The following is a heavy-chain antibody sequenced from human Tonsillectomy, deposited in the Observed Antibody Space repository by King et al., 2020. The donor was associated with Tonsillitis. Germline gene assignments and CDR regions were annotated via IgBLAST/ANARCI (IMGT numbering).Heavy chain of an antibody. CDR2: IDPNSGGT. D-gene: IGHD3-22*01. CDR1: GYTFTGYY. Sequence: VQLVESGAEVKKPGASVKVSCKASGYTFTGYYIHWVRQAPGQGLEWMGWIDPNSGGTNFAQKFQGRVTMTRDTSISTAYMELTRLRSGDTAVYYCARDGQWFPFDCWGQGTLLTVSS. J-gene: IGHJ4*02. V-gene: IGHV1-2*02. CDR3: ARDGQWFPFDC.